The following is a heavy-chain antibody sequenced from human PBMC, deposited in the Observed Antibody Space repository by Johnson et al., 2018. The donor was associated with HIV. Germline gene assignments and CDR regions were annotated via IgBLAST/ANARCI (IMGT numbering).Heavy chain of an antibody. CDR1: GFTFSNFG. J-gene: IGHJ3*02. V-gene: IGHV3-66*01. Sequence: VQLVESGGGVVQPGGSLRLSCAASGFTFSNFGFHWVRQAPGKGLEWVSVINSGGGTYYADSVTGRFTISRDNSKNTLYLQMNSLRAEDTAVYYCARAPGAGDAFDIWGQGTMVTVSS. D-gene: IGHD7-27*01. CDR2: INSGGGT. CDR3: ARAPGAGDAFDI.